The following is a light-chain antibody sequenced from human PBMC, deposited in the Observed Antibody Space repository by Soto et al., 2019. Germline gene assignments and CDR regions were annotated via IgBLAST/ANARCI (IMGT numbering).Light chain of an antibody. CDR3: QQYYSYLRT. V-gene: IGKV1-8*01. CDR2: AAS. CDR1: QGISSY. Sequence: ALRMTQSPSSLSASTGDRVTITCRASQGISSYLAWYQQKPGKAPKLLIYAASTLQSGVPSRFSGSGSGTDFTLTISCLQSEDFATYYCQQYYSYLRTFGQGTKLEIK. J-gene: IGKJ2*02.